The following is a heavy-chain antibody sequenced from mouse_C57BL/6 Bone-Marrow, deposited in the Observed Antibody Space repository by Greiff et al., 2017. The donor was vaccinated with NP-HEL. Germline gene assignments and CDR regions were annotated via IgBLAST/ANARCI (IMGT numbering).Heavy chain of an antibody. CDR3: ARSLGLKYYFDY. J-gene: IGHJ2*01. CDR1: GYTFTSYG. D-gene: IGHD4-1*01. CDR2: IYPRSGNT. V-gene: IGHV1-81*01. Sequence: VMLVESGAELARPGASVKLSCKASGYTFTSYGISWVKQRTGQGLEWIGEIYPRSGNTYYNEKFKGKATLTADKSSSTAYMELRSLTSEDSAVYFCARSLGLKYYFDYWGQGTTLTVSS.